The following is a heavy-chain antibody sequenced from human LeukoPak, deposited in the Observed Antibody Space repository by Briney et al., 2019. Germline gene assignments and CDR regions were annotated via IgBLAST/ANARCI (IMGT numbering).Heavy chain of an antibody. Sequence: GASVKVSCKASGYTFTSNGISWVRQAPGHGLEWMGWINPNSGGTNYAQKFQGWVTMTRDTSVSTAYMELSRLRSDDTAVYYCARDSPGGGGAGSEGYYYGMDVWGQGTTVTVSS. CDR1: GYTFTSNG. CDR3: ARDSPGGGGAGSEGYYYGMDV. V-gene: IGHV1-2*04. J-gene: IGHJ6*02. D-gene: IGHD3-10*01. CDR2: INPNSGGT.